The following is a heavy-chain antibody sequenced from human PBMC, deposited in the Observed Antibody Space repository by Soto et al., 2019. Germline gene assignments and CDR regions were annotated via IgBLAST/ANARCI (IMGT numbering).Heavy chain of an antibody. D-gene: IGHD2-21*02. J-gene: IGHJ4*02. CDR1: GFTFSSYA. CDR3: AKVLTVVTYYFDY. Sequence: PGGSLRLSCAASGFTFSSYAMSWVRQAPGKVLEWVSAISGSGGSTYYADSVKGRFTISRDNSKNTLYLQMNSLRAEDTAVYYCAKVLTVVTYYFDYWGQGTLVTVSS. CDR2: ISGSGGST. V-gene: IGHV3-23*01.